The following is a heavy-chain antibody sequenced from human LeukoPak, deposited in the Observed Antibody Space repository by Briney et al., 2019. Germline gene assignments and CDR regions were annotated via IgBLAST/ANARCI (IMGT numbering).Heavy chain of an antibody. CDR2: ISSSSSHI. D-gene: IGHD6-19*01. J-gene: IGHJ4*02. CDR3: AKAVADSSGHYWVYFDY. Sequence: GESLRLSCAASGFTFRSYSMHWVRQAPGKGLEWVSFISSSSSHIYYADSVKGRFTISRDNAKNSLYLQMDSLRAEDTAAYYCAKAVADSSGHYWVYFDYWGQGILVTVSS. CDR1: GFTFRSYS. V-gene: IGHV3-21*01.